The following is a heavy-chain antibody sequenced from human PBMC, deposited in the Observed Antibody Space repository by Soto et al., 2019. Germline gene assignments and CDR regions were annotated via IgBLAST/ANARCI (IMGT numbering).Heavy chain of an antibody. CDR3: ATGGEYSGYVWDYYGMDD. CDR1: GFTFSSYA. D-gene: IGHD5-12*01. Sequence: EVQLLESGGGLVQPGGSLRLSCAASGFTFSSYAMSWVRQALGKGLEWVSAISGSGGSTYDADSVKGRFTIARDNSKDTRYLQMNSLRAEDTAVNYCATGGEYSGYVWDYYGMDDWGQGTPVTVSS. J-gene: IGHJ6*02. V-gene: IGHV3-23*01. CDR2: ISGSGGST.